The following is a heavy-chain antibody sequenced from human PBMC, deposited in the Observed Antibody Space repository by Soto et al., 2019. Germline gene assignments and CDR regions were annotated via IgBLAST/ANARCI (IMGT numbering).Heavy chain of an antibody. CDR3: TTGWATAGTFRDS. CDR1: GFTFSNAW. CDR2: IKSKTDGGTT. J-gene: IGHJ4*02. Sequence: EVQLVESGGGLVKPGGSLRLSCAASGFTFSNAWMHWVRQAPGKGLEWVGRIKSKTDGGTTDYAAPVKSRFTISRDDSKNTQYLQMNSLKTGDTAVYYCTTGWATAGTFRDSWGQGTLVTVSS. D-gene: IGHD6-13*01. V-gene: IGHV3-15*07.